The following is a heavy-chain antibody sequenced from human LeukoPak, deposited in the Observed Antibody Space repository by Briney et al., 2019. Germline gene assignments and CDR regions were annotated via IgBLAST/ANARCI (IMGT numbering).Heavy chain of an antibody. D-gene: IGHD3-10*01. CDR2: INHSGST. Sequence: SETLSLTCAVYGGSFSGYYWSWIRQPPGKGLEWIGEINHSGSTNYNPSLKSRVTISVDTSKNQFSLKLSSVTAADTAVYYCASRSTSYYYGSGSYVRRWFDPWGQGTLVTVSS. CDR3: ASRSTSYYYGSGSYVRRWFDP. J-gene: IGHJ5*02. CDR1: GGSFSGYY. V-gene: IGHV4-34*01.